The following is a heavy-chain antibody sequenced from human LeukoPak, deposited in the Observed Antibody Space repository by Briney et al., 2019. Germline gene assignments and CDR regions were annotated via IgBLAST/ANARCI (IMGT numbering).Heavy chain of an antibody. Sequence: SETLSLTCTVSGGSISSYYWSWIRQPPGKGLEWIGYIYYSGSTNYNPSLKSRVTISVDTSKNQFSLKLSSVTAADTAVYYCARDRGDYGDYGGFDPWGQGTLVTVSS. CDR1: GGSISSYY. V-gene: IGHV4-59*01. J-gene: IGHJ5*02. D-gene: IGHD4-17*01. CDR3: ARDRGDYGDYGGFDP. CDR2: IYYSGST.